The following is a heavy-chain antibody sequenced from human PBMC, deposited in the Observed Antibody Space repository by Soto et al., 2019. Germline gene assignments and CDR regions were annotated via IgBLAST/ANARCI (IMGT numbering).Heavy chain of an antibody. Sequence: PSETLSLTCTVSGGSISSDDYYWTWIRQPPGKGLEWIGYIYYSGSTYYNPSLKSRLTISLDTSKNQFSLKLSSVSAADTAVYYCARDRSNSPDYFDYWGQGTLVTVSS. J-gene: IGHJ4*02. D-gene: IGHD6-6*01. CDR3: ARDRSNSPDYFDY. V-gene: IGHV4-30-4*01. CDR2: IYYSGST. CDR1: GGSISSDDYY.